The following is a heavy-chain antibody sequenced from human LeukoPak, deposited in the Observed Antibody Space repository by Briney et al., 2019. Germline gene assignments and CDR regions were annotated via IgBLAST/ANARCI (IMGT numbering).Heavy chain of an antibody. CDR1: GFTFSSYG. CDR2: IRYDGSNK. D-gene: IGHD1-26*01. CDR3: ARDQPSGS. Sequence: GGSLRLSCAASGFTFSSYGMHWVRQAPGKGLEWVAFIRYDGSNKYYADSVKGRFTISRDNAKNSLYLRMNSLRAEDTAVYYCARDQPSGSWGQGTLVTVSS. V-gene: IGHV3-30*02. J-gene: IGHJ4*02.